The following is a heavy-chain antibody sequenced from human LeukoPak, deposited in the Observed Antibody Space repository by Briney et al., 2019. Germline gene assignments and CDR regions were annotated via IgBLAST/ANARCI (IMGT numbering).Heavy chain of an antibody. CDR2: ISSSSTI. CDR3: ARGGSYSLAIGY. D-gene: IGHD1-26*01. V-gene: IGHV3-48*01. CDR1: GFTSSGYS. J-gene: IGHJ4*02. Sequence: GGSLRLSCAASGFTSSGYSMNWVRQAPGKGLEWVSYISSSSTIYYADSVKGRFTISRDNAKNSLYLQMNSLRAEDTAVYFCARGGSYSLAIGYWGQGTLVTVSS.